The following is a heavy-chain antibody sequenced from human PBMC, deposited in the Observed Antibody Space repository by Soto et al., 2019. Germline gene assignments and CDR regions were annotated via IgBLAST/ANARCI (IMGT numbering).Heavy chain of an antibody. D-gene: IGHD3-10*01. Sequence: GGSLRLSCAASGFTFSSYSMNWVRQAPGKGLEWVSSISSSSSYIYYADSVKGRFTISRDNAKNSLYLQMNSLRAEDTAVYYCARGRDVYYYYGMDVWGQGTTVTVSS. CDR1: GFTFSSYS. J-gene: IGHJ6*02. V-gene: IGHV3-21*01. CDR2: ISSSSSYI. CDR3: ARGRDVYYYYGMDV.